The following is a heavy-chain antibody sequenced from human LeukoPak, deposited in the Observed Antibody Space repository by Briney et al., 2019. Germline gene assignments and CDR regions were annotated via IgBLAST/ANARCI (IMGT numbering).Heavy chain of an antibody. CDR1: GFTFSSYS. V-gene: IGHV3-30*03. CDR3: ARGLSIFGPFDY. CDR2: ISYDGSNK. J-gene: IGHJ4*02. D-gene: IGHD3-3*01. Sequence: GGSLRLSCAASGFTFSSYSMNWVRQAPGKGLEWVAVISYDGSNKYYADSVKGRFTISRDNSKNTLYLQMNSLRAEDTAVYYCARGLSIFGPFDYWGQGTLVTVSS.